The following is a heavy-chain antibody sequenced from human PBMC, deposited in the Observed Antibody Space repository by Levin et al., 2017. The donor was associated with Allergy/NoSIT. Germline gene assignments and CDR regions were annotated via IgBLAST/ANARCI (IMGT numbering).Heavy chain of an antibody. CDR2: ISSYGTNE. Sequence: GGSLRLSCAAPGSIFSSYGMHWVRQAPGKGLEGVAGISSYGTNEYYQDSVKGRFTISRGSSQNTVYLQMSSLRPEDTAVYYCANTQGTSEGGCSYYYFCYWGRGTLVIVSS. CDR1: GSIFSSYG. CDR3: ANTQGTSEGGCSYYYFCY. V-gene: IGHV3-30*18. J-gene: IGHJ4*02. D-gene: IGHD2-15*01.